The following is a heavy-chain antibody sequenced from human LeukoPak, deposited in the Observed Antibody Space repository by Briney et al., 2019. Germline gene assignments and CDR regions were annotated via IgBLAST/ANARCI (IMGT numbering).Heavy chain of an antibody. J-gene: IGHJ3*02. CDR2: IYYGGCT. CDR3: ARQVWYYDRSAFDI. D-gene: IGHD3-22*01. V-gene: IGHV4-59*08. CDR1: GRAISSYD. Sequence: SGTLSLTCTVSGRAISSYDWSWIRQPPGKGLELVRYIYYGGCTNDYQSPKYRVTISVDTSKNQFYRKLSSVTAADTAVYFCARQVWYYDRSAFDIWGQGTMVTVS.